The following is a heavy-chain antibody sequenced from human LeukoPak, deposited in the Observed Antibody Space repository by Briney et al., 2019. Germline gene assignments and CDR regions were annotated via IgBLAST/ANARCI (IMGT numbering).Heavy chain of an antibody. Sequence: SETLSLTCTVSGGSITNNYWNWHWIRQPQGRGLEWIGYIYYSGSTNYNPSLRSRVTIAVDKSNNQVSLKLNSVTAADTAMYYCARDNSGPTAHYDVFEIWGQGTMVTVSS. CDR1: GGSITNNY. J-gene: IGHJ3*02. CDR2: IYYSGST. D-gene: IGHD4/OR15-4a*01. CDR3: ARDNSGPTAHYDVFEI. V-gene: IGHV4-59*01.